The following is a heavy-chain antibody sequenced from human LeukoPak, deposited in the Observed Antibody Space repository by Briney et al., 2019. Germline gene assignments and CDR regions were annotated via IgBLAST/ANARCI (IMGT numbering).Heavy chain of an antibody. CDR3: ARDPGRSSSWFKFDY. CDR2: ISYDGSNK. CDR1: GFTFSSYA. Sequence: GRSLRLSCAASGFTFSSYAMHWVRQAPGRGLEWVAVISYDGSNKYYADSVKGRFTISRDNSKNTLYLQMNSLRAEDTAVYYCARDPGRSSSWFKFDYWGQGTLVTVPS. D-gene: IGHD6-13*01. J-gene: IGHJ4*02. V-gene: IGHV3-30-3*01.